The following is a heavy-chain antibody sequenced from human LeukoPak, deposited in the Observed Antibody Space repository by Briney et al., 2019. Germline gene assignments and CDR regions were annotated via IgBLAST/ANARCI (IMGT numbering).Heavy chain of an antibody. CDR1: GVSISSSNSY. D-gene: IGHD3/OR15-3a*01. Sequence: SETLSLTCSVSGVSISSSNSYWGWIRQPPGKGLEWIGSIYYTGNTYYNASLKSRVTISIDASKNQFSLKLTSVTAADTAVYYCAKQTGSGLFILPGGQGTLVTVSS. CDR3: AKQTGSGLFILP. J-gene: IGHJ4*02. CDR2: IYYTGNT. V-gene: IGHV4-39*01.